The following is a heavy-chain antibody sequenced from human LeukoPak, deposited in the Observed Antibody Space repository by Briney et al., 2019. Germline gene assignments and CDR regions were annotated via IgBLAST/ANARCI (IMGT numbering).Heavy chain of an antibody. D-gene: IGHD6-13*01. CDR2: ISGSGGST. Sequence: PGGSLRLSCAASGFTFSSYAMSWVRQAPGKGLEWVSAISGSGGSTYYADSVKGRFTISRENSKNTLYLQMNSLRAEDTAVYYCAKVSIKQQLAHTFDYWGQGTLVTVSS. V-gene: IGHV3-23*01. CDR3: AKVSIKQQLAHTFDY. CDR1: GFTFSSYA. J-gene: IGHJ4*02.